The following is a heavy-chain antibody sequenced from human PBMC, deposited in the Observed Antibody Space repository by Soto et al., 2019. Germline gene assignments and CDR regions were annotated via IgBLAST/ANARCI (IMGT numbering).Heavy chain of an antibody. CDR1: GFTFSSYE. J-gene: IGHJ6*02. CDR3: ARDYYSRMDV. CDR2: ISSSGGTM. V-gene: IGHV3-48*03. Sequence: EVQLVESGGGLVQPGGSLRLSCAASGFTFSSYEMNWVRQAPGKDLEWVSYISSSGGTMYYADSVKGRFTISRDNAKNSLYLQMNSLRAEYTSVYYCARDYYSRMDVWGQGTTVTVSS. D-gene: IGHD3-10*01.